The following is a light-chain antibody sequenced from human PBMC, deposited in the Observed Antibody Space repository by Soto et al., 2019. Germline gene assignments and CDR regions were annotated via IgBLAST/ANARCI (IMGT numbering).Light chain of an antibody. CDR1: QSVSSN. CDR2: GAS. J-gene: IGKJ2*01. V-gene: IGKV3-15*01. Sequence: EIVMTQSPATLSVSPGERATLSCRASQSVSSNLAWYQQKPGQAPRLLIYGASTRATGIPARFSGSGSGTNFTLTLSSLQSEHYAVSYCQQYNNWPPITFGQGTKLEIK. CDR3: QQYNNWPPIT.